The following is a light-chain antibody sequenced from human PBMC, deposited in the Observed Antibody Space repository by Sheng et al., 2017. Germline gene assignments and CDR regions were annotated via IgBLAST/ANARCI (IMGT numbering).Light chain of an antibody. CDR2: KAS. CDR3: QQFLSYPIT. Sequence: DIQMTQSPSTLSASVGDRVTITCRASQSISSWLAWYQQKPGKAPKLLIYKASGLESGVPSRFSGSGSGTEFILTINSLQPEDFASYSCQQFLSYPITFGQGTRLEIK. J-gene: IGKJ5*01. CDR1: QSISSW. V-gene: IGKV1-5*03.